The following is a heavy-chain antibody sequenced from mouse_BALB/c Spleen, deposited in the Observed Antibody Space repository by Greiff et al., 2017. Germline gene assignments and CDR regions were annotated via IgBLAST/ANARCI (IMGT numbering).Heavy chain of an antibody. D-gene: IGHD2-1*01. CDR3: TRGVYYGPAWFAY. CDR2: INPSNGGT. CDR1: GYTFTSYY. Sequence: VQLQQSGAELVKPGASVKLSCKASGYTFTSYYMYWVKQRPGQGLEWIGEINPSNGGTNFNEKFKSKATLTVDKSSSTAYVQLSSLTSEDSAVYYCTRGVYYGPAWFAYWGQGTLVTVSA. J-gene: IGHJ3*01. V-gene: IGHV1S81*02.